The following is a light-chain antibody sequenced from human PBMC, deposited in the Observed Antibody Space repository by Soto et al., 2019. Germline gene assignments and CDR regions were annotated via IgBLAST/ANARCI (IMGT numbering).Light chain of an antibody. CDR2: DAS. CDR1: QSVSSSY. V-gene: IGKV3D-15*01. J-gene: IGKJ1*01. CDR3: QQYNNWPRT. Sequence: VLTQSPGTVSLSPGVRVTLPSRATQSVSSSYLTWYQQKPGQAPRLLIYDASNRATGIPARFSGSGSVTDFTLTISSLQSEDFAVYYCQQYNNWPRTFGQGTKVDIK.